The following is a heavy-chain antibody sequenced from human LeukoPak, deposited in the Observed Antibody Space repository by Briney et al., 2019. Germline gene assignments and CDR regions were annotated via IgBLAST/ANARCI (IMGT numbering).Heavy chain of an antibody. D-gene: IGHD4-17*01. J-gene: IGHJ3*02. CDR3: ARPTVTDAFDI. V-gene: IGHV3-30*04. CDR1: GFTFSSYA. CDR2: ISYDGSNK. Sequence: PGRSLRLSCAAYGFTFSSYAMHWVRQAPGKGLEWVAVISYDGSNKYYADSVRGRFTISRDNSKNTLYLQMNSLRAEDTAVYYCARPTVTDAFDIWGQGTMVTVSS.